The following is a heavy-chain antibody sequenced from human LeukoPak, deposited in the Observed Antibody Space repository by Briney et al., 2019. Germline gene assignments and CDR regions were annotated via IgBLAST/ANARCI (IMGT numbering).Heavy chain of an antibody. J-gene: IGHJ5*02. CDR3: ARDASRGYQLLLGWFDP. CDR1: GYTFTSYY. Sequence: ASVKVSCKASGYTFTSYYMHWVRQAPGQGLEWMGIINPSGGSTSYAQKFQGRVTMTRGTSTSTVYMELSSLRSEDTAVYYCARDASRGYQLLLGWFDPWGQGTLVTVSS. V-gene: IGHV1-46*01. D-gene: IGHD2-2*01. CDR2: INPSGGST.